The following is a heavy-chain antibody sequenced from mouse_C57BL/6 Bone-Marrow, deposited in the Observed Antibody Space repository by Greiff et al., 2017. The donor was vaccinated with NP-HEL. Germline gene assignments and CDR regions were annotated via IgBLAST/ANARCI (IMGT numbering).Heavy chain of an antibody. CDR2: IDPEDGET. CDR3: ARDLFTTVVVPYAMDY. D-gene: IGHD1-1*01. V-gene: IGHV14-2*01. Sequence: EVQLKQSGAELVKPGASVKLSCTASGFNIKDYYMHWVKQRTEQGLEWIGRIDPEDGETKYAPKFQGKATITADTSSNTAYLQLSSLTSEDTAVYYCARDLFTTVVVPYAMDYWGQGTSVTVSS. J-gene: IGHJ4*01. CDR1: GFNIKDYY.